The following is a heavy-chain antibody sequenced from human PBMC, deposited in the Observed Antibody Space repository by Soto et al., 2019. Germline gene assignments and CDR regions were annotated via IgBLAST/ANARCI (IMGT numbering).Heavy chain of an antibody. Sequence: ASVKVSCKASGYTFTGYYMHWVRQAPGQGLEWMGWINPNSGGTNYAQKFQGWVTMTRDTSISTAYMELSRLRSDDTAVYYCARVLCITGTTPYYYGMDVWSQGTTVTVSS. CDR3: ARVLCITGTTPYYYGMDV. D-gene: IGHD1-20*01. CDR2: INPNSGGT. J-gene: IGHJ6*02. CDR1: GYTFTGYY. V-gene: IGHV1-2*04.